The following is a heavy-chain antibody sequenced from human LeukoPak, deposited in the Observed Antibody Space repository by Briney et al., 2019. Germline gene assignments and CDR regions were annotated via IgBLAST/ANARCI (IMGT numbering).Heavy chain of an antibody. V-gene: IGHV3-23*01. CDR2: ISGTT. CDR3: ARGITAFGVPGATYYFDY. J-gene: IGHJ4*02. CDR1: GFTFYSYA. Sequence: GGSLRLSCAASGFTFYSYAMSWVRQAPGKGLEWVSAISGTTYYADSVKGRFTISRDNSKSTLYLQMNSLRAEDTAIYYCARGITAFGVPGATYYFDYWGQGTLVTVSS. D-gene: IGHD3-3*01.